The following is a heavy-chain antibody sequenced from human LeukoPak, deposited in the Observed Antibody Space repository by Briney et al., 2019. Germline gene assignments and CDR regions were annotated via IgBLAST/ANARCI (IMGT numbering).Heavy chain of an antibody. Sequence: SETLSLTCAVSGGSISSGGYSWSWIRQPPGKGLEWIGYIYHSGSTYYNPSLKSRVTIAVDRSKNQFSLKLSSVTAADTAVYYCARDVVGANNAFDIWGQGTVVTVSS. CDR1: GGSISSGGYS. CDR3: ARDVVGANNAFDI. J-gene: IGHJ3*02. V-gene: IGHV4-30-2*01. D-gene: IGHD1-26*01. CDR2: IYHSGST.